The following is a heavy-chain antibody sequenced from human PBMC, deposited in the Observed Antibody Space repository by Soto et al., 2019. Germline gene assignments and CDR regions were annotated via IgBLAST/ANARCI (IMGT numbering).Heavy chain of an antibody. D-gene: IGHD1-1*01. J-gene: IGHJ4*02. CDR3: ASTTGTTFFLNHFDY. CDR2: IYYSGST. V-gene: IGHV4-61*01. Sequence: SEPLSLTCTVSGGSVSSGSYYWSWIRQPPGKGLEWIGYIYYSGSTNYNPSLKSRVTISVDTSKNQFSLKLSSVTAADTAVYYCASTTGTTFFLNHFDYWGQGTLVTVSS. CDR1: GGSVSSGSYY.